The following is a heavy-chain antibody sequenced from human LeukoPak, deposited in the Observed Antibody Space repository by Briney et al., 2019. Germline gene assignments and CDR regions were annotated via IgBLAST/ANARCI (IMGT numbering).Heavy chain of an antibody. CDR2: INDSGNT. V-gene: IGHV4-59*01. J-gene: IGHJ4*02. D-gene: IGHD5-12*01. Sequence: SETLSLTCTVSGGSISNYVWSWIRQPPGKGLEWIGYINDSGNTKYNPSLKSRVTISVDTSKNQFSLKLSSVTAADTAVYYCARVGEVATISHWGQGTLVTVSS. CDR3: ARVGEVATISH. CDR1: GGSISNYV.